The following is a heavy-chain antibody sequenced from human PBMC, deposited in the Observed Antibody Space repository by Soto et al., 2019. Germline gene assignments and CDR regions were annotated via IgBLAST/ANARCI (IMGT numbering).Heavy chain of an antibody. J-gene: IGHJ3*02. CDR1: GGSISSSSYY. CDR3: ARQSYDILTGYDAFDI. Sequence: PSETLSLTCTVSGGSISSSSYYWGWIRQPPGKGLEWIGSIYYSGSTYYNPSLKSRVTISVDTSKNQFSLKLSSVTAADTAVYYCARQSYDILTGYDAFDIWGQGTMVTVSS. V-gene: IGHV4-39*01. D-gene: IGHD3-9*01. CDR2: IYYSGST.